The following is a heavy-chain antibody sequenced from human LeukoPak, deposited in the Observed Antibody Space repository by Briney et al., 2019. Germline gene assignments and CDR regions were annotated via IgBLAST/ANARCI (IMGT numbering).Heavy chain of an antibody. D-gene: IGHD3-22*01. V-gene: IGHV1-8*01. CDR3: ARGGGDYYDSSGYYYFDY. Sequence: ASVKVSCKASGYTFTSYDINWVRQATGQGLEWMGWMNPNSGNTGYAQKFQGRVTMIRNTSISTAYMELSSLRSEDTAVYYCARGGGDYYDSSGYYYFDYWGQGTLVTVSS. CDR1: GYTFTSYD. CDR2: MNPNSGNT. J-gene: IGHJ4*02.